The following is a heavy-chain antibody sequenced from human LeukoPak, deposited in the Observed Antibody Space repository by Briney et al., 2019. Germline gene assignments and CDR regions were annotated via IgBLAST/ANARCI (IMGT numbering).Heavy chain of an antibody. CDR3: ARDLGGGSSSWSPSFDY. D-gene: IGHD6-13*01. V-gene: IGHV3-64*01. CDR2: ISSNGGST. J-gene: IGHJ4*02. CDR1: GFTFSSYA. Sequence: GGSLRLSCVASGFTFSSYAMHWVRQAPGKGLEYVSAISSNGGSTYYANSVKGRFTISRDNSKNTLYLQMGSLRAEDMAVYYCARDLGGGSSSWSPSFDYWGQGTLVTVSS.